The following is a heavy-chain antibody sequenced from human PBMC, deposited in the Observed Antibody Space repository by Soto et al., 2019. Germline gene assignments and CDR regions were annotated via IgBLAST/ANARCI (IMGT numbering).Heavy chain of an antibody. Sequence: QVQLQESGPGLVKPSETLSLTCTVSGGSISSYYWSWIRQPPGRGPEWLGYIFDSGSTKYNPSLKSRVTISVDTSKNQFYLKRSSVSAADTAVYYCARGGRCNSTTCWWGFDTWGQGVLVTVSS. CDR3: ARGGRCNSTTCWWGFDT. CDR2: IFDSGST. J-gene: IGHJ5*02. V-gene: IGHV4-59*01. D-gene: IGHD2-2*01. CDR1: GGSISSYY.